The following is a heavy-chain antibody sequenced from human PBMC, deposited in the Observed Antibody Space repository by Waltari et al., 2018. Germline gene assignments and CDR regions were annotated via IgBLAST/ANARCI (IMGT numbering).Heavy chain of an antibody. D-gene: IGHD3-9*01. CDR1: GYTFTSYN. CDR2: MNPNSGNT. Sequence: QVQLVQSGAEVKKPGASVKVSCKASGYTFTSYNINWVRQATGQGLEWMGWMNPNSGNTGYAQKFQGRVTITRNTSISTAYMELSSLRSEDTAVYYCARIYYDILTGYYEFDYWGQGTLVTVSS. V-gene: IGHV1-8*03. CDR3: ARIYYDILTGYYEFDY. J-gene: IGHJ4*02.